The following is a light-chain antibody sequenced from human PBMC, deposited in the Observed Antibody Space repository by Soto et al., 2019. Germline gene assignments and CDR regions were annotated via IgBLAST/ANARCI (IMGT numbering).Light chain of an antibody. CDR2: LAC. Sequence: DIVMTQSPLSPPVTPGEPASISCRSSQSLLHSNGNKYLDWYLQKQGQSPQLLISLACRWAFGVPDRFSGSGSGTDFPMEVSRAEAEGVGVCYCMHALQPPSVGPGPKAGI. CDR1: QSLLHSNGNKY. CDR3: MHALQPPS. V-gene: IGKV2-28*01. J-gene: IGKJ3*01.